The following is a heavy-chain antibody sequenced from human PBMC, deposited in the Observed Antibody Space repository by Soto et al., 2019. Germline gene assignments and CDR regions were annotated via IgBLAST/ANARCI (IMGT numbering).Heavy chain of an antibody. Sequence: VVSLRLSCAASGFTFSSYAMGWVRRGPGKGLEWVAVVSIGGSTHYADSVRGRFTISRDNSKNTLSLQMNSLTAEDTAVYFCAKRRGAGGHFDYWGQGALVTVSS. D-gene: IGHD2-15*01. J-gene: IGHJ4*02. CDR3: AKRRGAGGHFDY. CDR2: VSIGGST. CDR1: GFTFSSYA. V-gene: IGHV3-23*01.